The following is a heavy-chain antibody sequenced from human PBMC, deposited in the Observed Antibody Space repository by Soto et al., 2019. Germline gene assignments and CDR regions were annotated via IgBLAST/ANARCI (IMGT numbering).Heavy chain of an antibody. CDR1: GLTFSRYA. Sequence: GGSLRLSCAASGLTFSRYAMNWVRQAPGKGLEWVSVISGSGGTRYYADSVKGRFTISRDNSKGVLYLQMNSLRDDETAVYYCEKDQYPVVVVPAPNAMDVWGQGNTVTVS. CDR3: EKDQYPVVVVPAPNAMDV. J-gene: IGHJ6*02. D-gene: IGHD2-2*01. CDR2: ISGSGGTR. V-gene: IGHV3-23*01.